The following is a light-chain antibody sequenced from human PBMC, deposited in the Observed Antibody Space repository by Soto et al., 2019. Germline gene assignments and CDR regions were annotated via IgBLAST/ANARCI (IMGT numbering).Light chain of an antibody. J-gene: IGKJ1*01. CDR3: KQYCSSPPWT. Sequence: EIVLTQSPGTLSLSPGERATLSCRASQSVSSSFLAWYQQKPGQAPRLLIYGASSRATGIPDRFSGSGSGTDFTLTISRLEPEDFAVYYCKQYCSSPPWTFGQGTKVDIK. CDR1: QSVSSSF. V-gene: IGKV3-20*01. CDR2: GAS.